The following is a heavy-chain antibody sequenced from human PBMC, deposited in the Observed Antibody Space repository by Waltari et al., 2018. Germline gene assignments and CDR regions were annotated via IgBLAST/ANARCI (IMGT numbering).Heavy chain of an antibody. CDR2: INHSGST. V-gene: IGHV4-34*01. CDR1: GGSFSGYY. CDR3: ARAKGGYCSGGSCYGMDV. Sequence: QVQLQQWGAGLLKPSETLSLTCAVYGGSFSGYYWSWNRQPTGKGLEWIGEINHSGSTNYNPSLKSRVTISVDTSKNQFSLKLSSVTAADTAVYYCARAKGGYCSGGSCYGMDVWGQGTTVTVSS. D-gene: IGHD2-15*01. J-gene: IGHJ6*02.